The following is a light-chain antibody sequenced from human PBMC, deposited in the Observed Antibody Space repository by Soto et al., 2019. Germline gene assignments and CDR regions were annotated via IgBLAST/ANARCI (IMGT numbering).Light chain of an antibody. CDR3: QQYKNWPL. Sequence: IVFTQSPGTLSLSPGERVTLSCRTSHSVNSHVAWYQQKPGPAPSLLLYGASTRATGIPVRLSGSGFGTDFTLTISSMQSEDFAVYYCQQYKNWPLFGQGTRLEIK. CDR2: GAS. V-gene: IGKV3-15*01. J-gene: IGKJ5*01. CDR1: HSVNSH.